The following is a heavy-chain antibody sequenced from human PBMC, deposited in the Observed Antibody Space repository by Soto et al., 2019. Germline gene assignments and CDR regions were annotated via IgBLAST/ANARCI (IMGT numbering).Heavy chain of an antibody. D-gene: IGHD1-1*01. V-gene: IGHV2-5*02. CDR2: IYWDDDV. CDR1: GFSLSTTGEG. Sequence: SGPTLVNPTQTLTLNCAFSGFSLSTTGEGVGCFRQPPRKAPEWLALIYWDDDVRYSPSLRNRLTITKDTSENQVVLTMTNIDPLDTATYYCINRTLSNGAWFDAWGQRXLVTVYS. CDR3: INRTLSNGAWFDA. J-gene: IGHJ5*02.